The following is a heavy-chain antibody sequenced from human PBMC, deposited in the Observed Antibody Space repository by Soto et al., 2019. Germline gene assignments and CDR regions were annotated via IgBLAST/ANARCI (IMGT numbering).Heavy chain of an antibody. Sequence: HPGGSLRLSCAASGFTVGGSWMSWVRQAPGKGLEWVANVNPDESMKNYVDSVKGRFTVSRDNAKNSLFLQMNSLRVEDTAVYYCARDPHCGALDFWGQGALVTVSS. D-gene: IGHD2-21*01. J-gene: IGHJ4*02. V-gene: IGHV3-7*05. CDR1: GFTVGGSW. CDR3: ARDPHCGALDF. CDR2: VNPDESMK.